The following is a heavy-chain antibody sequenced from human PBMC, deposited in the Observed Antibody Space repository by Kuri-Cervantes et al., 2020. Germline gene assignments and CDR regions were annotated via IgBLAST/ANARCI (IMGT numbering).Heavy chain of an antibody. D-gene: IGHD4-17*01. CDR1: GGTFSSYG. CDR2: ISAYNGDT. J-gene: IGHJ4*02. V-gene: IGHV1-18*01. CDR3: ARALADYGDYPGSY. Sequence: ASVKVSCKASGGTFSSYGISWVRQAPGQGLEWMGWISAYNGDTNYAQKLQGRATMTTDTSTSTAYMELRSLRSDDTAVYYCARALADYGDYPGSYWGQGTLVTVSS.